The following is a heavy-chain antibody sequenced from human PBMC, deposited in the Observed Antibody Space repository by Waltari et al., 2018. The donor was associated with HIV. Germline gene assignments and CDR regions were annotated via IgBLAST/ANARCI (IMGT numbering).Heavy chain of an antibody. J-gene: IGHJ3*01. D-gene: IGHD3-16*01. Sequence: QVYEVESGGGVVQPGGSLRLSCTASGFNLKTSDIHWVRQARGRGRGWVEGFRFDGSKEYYGDSVKGRFIISRDNSKNAIFLEMTTLRLEDTAKYRCVKDEALGRDAIFDIWGQGTMVSVS. V-gene: IGHV3-30*02. CDR1: GFNLKTSD. CDR3: VKDEALGRDAIFDI. CDR2: FRFDGSKE.